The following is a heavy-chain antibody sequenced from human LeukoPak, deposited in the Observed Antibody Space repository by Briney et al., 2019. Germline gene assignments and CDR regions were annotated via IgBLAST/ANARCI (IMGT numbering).Heavy chain of an antibody. J-gene: IGHJ3*02. V-gene: IGHV5-51*03. CDR3: ASQDYYDSMKNDAFDI. CDR1: GYSFTSYW. CDR2: IYPGDSDT. D-gene: IGHD3-22*01. Sequence: KPGASLKISCKGSGYSFTSYWIGWVRQMPGKGLEWMGIIYPGDSDTRYSPSFQGQVTISADKSISTAYLQWSSLKASDTAMYYCASQDYYDSMKNDAFDIWGQGTMVTVSS.